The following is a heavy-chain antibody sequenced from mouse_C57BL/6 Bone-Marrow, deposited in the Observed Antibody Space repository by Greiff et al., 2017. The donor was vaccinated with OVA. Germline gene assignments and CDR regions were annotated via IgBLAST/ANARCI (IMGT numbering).Heavy chain of an antibody. CDR2: IDPSDSYT. CDR1: GYTFTSYW. CDR3: ARDYGSRYWYFDV. D-gene: IGHD1-1*01. Sequence: QVQLQQPGAELVKPGASVKLSCKASGYTFTSYWMQWVKQRPGQGLEWIGEIDPSDSYTNYNQKFKGKATLTVDTSSSTAYMQLSSLTSEDSAVYYCARDYGSRYWYFDVWGTGTTVTVSS. V-gene: IGHV1-50*01. J-gene: IGHJ1*03.